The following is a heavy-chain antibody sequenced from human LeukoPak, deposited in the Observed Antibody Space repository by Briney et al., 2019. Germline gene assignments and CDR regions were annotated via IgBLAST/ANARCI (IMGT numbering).Heavy chain of an antibody. CDR3: ARDLLGELYFDF. V-gene: IGHV3-21*01. CDR1: GFTFVSYT. Sequence: PGGSLRLSCAASGFTFVSYTMNWFRQAPGKGLEWVSSISSTSTYIYYADSVKGRFTISRDNGGNSLYLQMNSLRAEDTAVYYCARDLLGELYFDFWGQGTLVTVSS. CDR2: ISSTSTYI. D-gene: IGHD3-10*01. J-gene: IGHJ4*02.